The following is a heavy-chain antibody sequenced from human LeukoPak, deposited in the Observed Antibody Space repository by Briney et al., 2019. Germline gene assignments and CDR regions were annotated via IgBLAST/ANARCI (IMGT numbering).Heavy chain of an antibody. V-gene: IGHV6-1*01. Sequence: SQTLSLTCAISGNSVSSNSAAWNWIRQSPSRGLEWLGRTYYRSKWYNDYAVSVKSRITINPDTSKNQFSLQLNSVTPEDTAVYYCARWGASRGYGGNFDYWGQGTLVTVSS. CDR1: GNSVSSNSAA. J-gene: IGHJ4*02. D-gene: IGHD4-23*01. CDR3: ARWGASRGYGGNFDY. CDR2: TYYRSKWYN.